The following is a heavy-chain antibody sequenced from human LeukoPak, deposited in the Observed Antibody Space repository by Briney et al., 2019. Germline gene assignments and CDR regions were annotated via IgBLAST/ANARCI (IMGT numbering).Heavy chain of an antibody. CDR3: ARRPPEGSGWYGLESDPDDYFDY. D-gene: IGHD6-19*01. CDR2: INHSGST. Sequence: SETLSLTCAVYGGSFSGYYWSWIRQPPGKGLEWIGEINHSGSTNYNPSLKSRVTISVDTSKNQFSLKLSSVTAADTAVYYRARRPPEGSGWYGLESDPDDYFDYWGQGTLVTVSS. J-gene: IGHJ4*02. CDR1: GGSFSGYY. V-gene: IGHV4-34*01.